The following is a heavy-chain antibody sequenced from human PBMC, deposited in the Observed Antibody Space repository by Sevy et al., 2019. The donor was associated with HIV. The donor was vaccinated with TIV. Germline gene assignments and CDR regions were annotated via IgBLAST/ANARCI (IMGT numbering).Heavy chain of an antibody. CDR1: GYSFTSYW. CDR2: IDPSDSYT. D-gene: IGHD2-2*01. V-gene: IGHV5-10-1*01. Sequence: GESLKISCKGSGYSFTSYWISWVRQMPGKGLEWMGRIDPSDSYTNDSPSFQGHVTISADKSISTAYLQWSSLKASDTAMYYCARLSGYCSSTSCYYNWFDPWGQGTLVTVSS. J-gene: IGHJ5*02. CDR3: ARLSGYCSSTSCYYNWFDP.